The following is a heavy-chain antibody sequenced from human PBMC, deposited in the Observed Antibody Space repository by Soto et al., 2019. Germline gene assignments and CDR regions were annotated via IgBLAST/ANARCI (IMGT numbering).Heavy chain of an antibody. Sequence: QVQLVQSGAEVKKPGASVKVSCKASGYTFTSYDINWVRQANGQGLDWMGWMNPNSGNTGYAQNFQGRVTMTSNTSISTAYMELISLRSEDTAVYYCARGRRGLSYSVDYWGHGTLVTVSS. CDR2: MNPNSGNT. D-gene: IGHD1-26*01. V-gene: IGHV1-8*01. CDR3: ARGRRGLSYSVDY. J-gene: IGHJ4*01. CDR1: GYTFTSYD.